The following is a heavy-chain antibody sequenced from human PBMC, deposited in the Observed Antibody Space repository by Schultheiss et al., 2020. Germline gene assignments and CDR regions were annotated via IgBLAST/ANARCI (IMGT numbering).Heavy chain of an antibody. J-gene: IGHJ5*02. CDR3: ARGAGTTLCNWFDP. V-gene: IGHV4-39*01. D-gene: IGHD1-7*01. Sequence: SETLSLTCTVSGGSISSRSYYWGWIRQPPGKGLEWIGSIYYSGSTYYNPSLKSRVTISVDTSKNQFSLKLSSVTAADTAVYYCARGAGTTLCNWFDPWGQGTLVTVAS. CDR1: GGSISSRSYY. CDR2: IYYSGST.